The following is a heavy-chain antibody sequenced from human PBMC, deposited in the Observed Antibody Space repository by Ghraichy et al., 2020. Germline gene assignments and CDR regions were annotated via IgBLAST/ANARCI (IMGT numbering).Heavy chain of an antibody. CDR2: IYYSGST. Sequence: SETLSLTCTVSGGSISSSSYYWGWIRQPPGKGLEWIGSIYYSGSTYYNPSLKSRVTISVDTSKNQFSLKLSSVTAADTAVYYCARPFMITFGGVLRPHYYGMDVWGQGTTVTVSS. CDR1: GGSISSSSYY. D-gene: IGHD3-16*01. J-gene: IGHJ6*02. V-gene: IGHV4-39*01. CDR3: ARPFMITFGGVLRPHYYGMDV.